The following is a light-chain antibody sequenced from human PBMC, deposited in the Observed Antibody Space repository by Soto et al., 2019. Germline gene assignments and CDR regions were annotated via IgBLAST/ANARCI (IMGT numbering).Light chain of an antibody. J-gene: IGLJ2*01. CDR2: NVN. V-gene: IGLV2-14*01. CDR3: SSFTRSTTVV. Sequence: QAVVTQPASVSGSPGQSITISCTGTSSDIGAYNYVSWYQQYPAKAPKLMIYNVNNRPSGASNRFSGSKSGNTASLTISGLQAEDEADYYCSSFTRSTTVVFGGGTKLTVL. CDR1: SSDIGAYNY.